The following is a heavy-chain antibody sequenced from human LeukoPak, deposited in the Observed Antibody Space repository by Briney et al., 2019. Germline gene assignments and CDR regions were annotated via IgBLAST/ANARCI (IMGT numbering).Heavy chain of an antibody. CDR3: ARHGLRTGDTLDY. CDR2: IYYSGST. J-gene: IGHJ4*02. Sequence: EXLSLTCTVSGGSISSRSYYWRWIRQPPGKGLEWIGSIYYSGSTYYNPSLKRRVTISVDKYKNQFSLKLSPVTAADTAVYYCARHGLRTGDTLDYWGQGTLVTVSS. CDR1: GGSISSRSYY. V-gene: IGHV4-39*01. D-gene: IGHD7-27*01.